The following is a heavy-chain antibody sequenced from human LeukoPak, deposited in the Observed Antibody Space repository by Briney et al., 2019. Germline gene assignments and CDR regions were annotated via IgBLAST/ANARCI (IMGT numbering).Heavy chain of an antibody. CDR1: GFTFSSYA. CDR3: AKDAGVLWEEWFDP. J-gene: IGHJ5*02. CDR2: IRYDGSNK. V-gene: IGHV3-30*02. D-gene: IGHD1-26*01. Sequence: PGGSLRLSCAASGFTFSSYAMSWVRQAPGKGLEWVAFIRYDGSNKYYADSVKGRFTISRDNSKNTLYLQMNSLRAEDTAVYYCAKDAGVLWEEWFDPWGQGTLVTVSS.